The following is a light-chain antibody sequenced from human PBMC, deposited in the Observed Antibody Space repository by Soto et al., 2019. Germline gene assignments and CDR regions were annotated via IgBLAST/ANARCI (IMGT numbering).Light chain of an antibody. CDR1: SGHSNYA. J-gene: IGLJ3*02. Sequence: QAVVTQSPSASASLGASVNLTCTLSSGHSNYAIAWHQQQPEKGPRYLMKLNTDGSHSKRDGIPDRFSGSSSGAERYLTISSIQSEDEADYYCQTWDTGVQVFGGGTKVTVL. CDR2: LNTDGSH. CDR3: QTWDTGVQV. V-gene: IGLV4-69*01.